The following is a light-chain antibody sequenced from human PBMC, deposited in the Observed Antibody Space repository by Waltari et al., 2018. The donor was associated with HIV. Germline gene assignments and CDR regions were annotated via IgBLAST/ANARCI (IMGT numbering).Light chain of an antibody. CDR3: QQYYTTPLG. CDR2: KAY. J-gene: IGKJ1*01. V-gene: IGKV1-5*03. Sequence: LIIQFPSTQYATVGDRVTITCRASQSISSWLAWYQQKPGKAPKMLIYKAYSLGSGVPDLFSGSGPGTNFTLTIISRQAEDVAVYYCQQYYTTPLGFGQGTKVEIK. CDR1: QSISSW.